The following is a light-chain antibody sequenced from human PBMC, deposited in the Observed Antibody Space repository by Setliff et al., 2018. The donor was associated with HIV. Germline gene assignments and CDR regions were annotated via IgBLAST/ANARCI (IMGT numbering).Light chain of an antibody. Sequence: QSALAQPASVPGSPGQSITISCTGTSSDVGGYNYVSWYQQHPGKAPKLMIYEVSNRPSGVSNRFSGSKSGNTASLTISGLQAKDEADYYCSSYTSSSTLYVFGTGTKVTVL. CDR1: SSDVGGYNY. V-gene: IGLV2-14*01. J-gene: IGLJ1*01. CDR3: SSYTSSSTLYV. CDR2: EVS.